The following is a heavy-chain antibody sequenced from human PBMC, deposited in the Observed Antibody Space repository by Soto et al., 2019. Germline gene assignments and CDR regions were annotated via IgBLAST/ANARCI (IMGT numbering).Heavy chain of an antibody. CDR2: INPNSGGT. V-gene: IGHV1-2*04. Sequence: QVQLVQSGAEVKKPGASVKVSCKSSVYTFTGYYMHWVRQAPGQGLEWMGWINPNSGGTNYAQKFQGWVTMTRETSISTAYMELSRLRSDATAVYYCARSSPELQAGDFDYWGQGTMVTVSS. J-gene: IGHJ4*02. CDR1: VYTFTGYY. CDR3: ARSSPELQAGDFDY. D-gene: IGHD6-19*01.